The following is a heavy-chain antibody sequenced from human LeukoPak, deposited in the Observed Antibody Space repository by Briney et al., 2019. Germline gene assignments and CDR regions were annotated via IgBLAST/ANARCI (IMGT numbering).Heavy chain of an antibody. D-gene: IGHD4-17*01. CDR1: GYSFTSYW. CDR2: IDPSDSYT. CDR3: ATVTTIYCYYGMDV. V-gene: IGHV5-10-1*01. Sequence: GESLKISCKGSGYSFTSYWITWVRQMPGKGLEWMGRIDPSDSYTNYSPSFQGHVTISADKFISTAYLQWSSLKASDTAMYYCATVTTIYCYYGMDVWGQGTTVTVSS. J-gene: IGHJ6*02.